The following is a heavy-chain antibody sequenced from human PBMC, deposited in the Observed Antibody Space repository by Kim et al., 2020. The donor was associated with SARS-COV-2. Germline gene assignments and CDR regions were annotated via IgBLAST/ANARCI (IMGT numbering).Heavy chain of an antibody. CDR1: GFTFSSYS. V-gene: IGHV3-48*02. CDR2: ISSSSSTI. J-gene: IGHJ4*02. Sequence: GGSLRLSCAASGFTFSSYSMNWVRQAPGKGLEWVSYISSSSSTIYYADSVKGRFTISRDNAKNSLYLQMNSLRDEDTAVYYCARVFYRNYYYEEPVVDYWGQGTLVTVSS. D-gene: IGHD3-22*01. CDR3: ARVFYRNYYYEEPVVDY.